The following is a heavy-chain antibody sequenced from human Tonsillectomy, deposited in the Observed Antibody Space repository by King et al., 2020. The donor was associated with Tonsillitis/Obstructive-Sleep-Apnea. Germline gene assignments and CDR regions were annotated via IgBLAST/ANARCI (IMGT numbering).Heavy chain of an antibody. D-gene: IGHD3-3*01. J-gene: IGHJ6*02. CDR3: AKGGSARGEWLLGSYGMDV. Sequence: QLQESGPGLVKPSQTLSLTCSVSGGSVSSGGYYWSWIRQHPGKGLEWIGNIYFSGNTYYNPSLKSRVTISVDTSKNQFSLKLSPVTAADTAVYYCAKGGSARGEWLLGSYGMDVWGQGTTVTVSS. CDR2: IYFSGNT. V-gene: IGHV4-31*03. CDR1: GGSVSSGGYY.